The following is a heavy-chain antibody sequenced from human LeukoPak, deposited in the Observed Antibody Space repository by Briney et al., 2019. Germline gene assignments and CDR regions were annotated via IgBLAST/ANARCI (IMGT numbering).Heavy chain of an antibody. CDR3: ARAQVPAAYLRTNWFDP. Sequence: ASVKVSCKASGYTFTSYDINWVRQATGQGLEWMGWMNPNSGNTGYAQKFQGRVTITRNTSISTVYMELSSLRSEDTAVYYCARAQVPAAYLRTNWFDPWGQGTLVTVSS. CDR1: GYTFTSYD. J-gene: IGHJ5*02. D-gene: IGHD2-2*01. CDR2: MNPNSGNT. V-gene: IGHV1-8*03.